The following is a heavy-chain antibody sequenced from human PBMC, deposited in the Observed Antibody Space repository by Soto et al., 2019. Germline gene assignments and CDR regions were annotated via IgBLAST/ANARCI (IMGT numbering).Heavy chain of an antibody. V-gene: IGHV3-53*01. Sequence: CVAYVFCVWIRDMNWFLLVPGEGREWVSVSDSGGSSNDADSVQGSFSISRDTSNNTVDLQMISLIVAATAVYYCGTSSRKASHSATEVWGQGTPVTVSS. D-gene: IGHD6-6*01. CDR2: SDSGGSS. CDR1: VFCVWIRD. CDR3: GTSSRKASHSATEV. J-gene: IGHJ6*02.